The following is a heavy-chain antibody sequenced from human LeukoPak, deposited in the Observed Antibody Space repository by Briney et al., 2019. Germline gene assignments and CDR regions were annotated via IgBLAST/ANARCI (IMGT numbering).Heavy chain of an antibody. CDR3: AKLGSYSGYDEGVDY. J-gene: IGHJ4*02. CDR1: GFTFSSYA. V-gene: IGHV3-23*01. D-gene: IGHD5-12*01. CDR2: ISGSGGST. Sequence: GGSLGLPCAASGFTFSSYAMSWVRQAPGKGLEWVSAISGSGGSTYYADSVKGRFTISRDNSKNTLYLQMNSLRAEDTAVYYCAKLGSYSGYDEGVDYWGQGTLVTVSS.